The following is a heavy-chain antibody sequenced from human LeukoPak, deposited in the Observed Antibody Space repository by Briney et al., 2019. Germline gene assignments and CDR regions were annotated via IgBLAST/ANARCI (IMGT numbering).Heavy chain of an antibody. Sequence: SETLSLTCTVSGGSISSSSYYWGWIRQPPGKGLEWIGSIYYSGSTYYNPSLKSRVTISVDTSKNQFSLKLSSVTAADTAVYYCARGQTRDGYNKGLDYWGQGTLVTVSS. CDR3: ARGQTRDGYNKGLDY. CDR1: GGSISSSSYY. V-gene: IGHV4-39*07. D-gene: IGHD5-24*01. J-gene: IGHJ4*02. CDR2: IYYSGST.